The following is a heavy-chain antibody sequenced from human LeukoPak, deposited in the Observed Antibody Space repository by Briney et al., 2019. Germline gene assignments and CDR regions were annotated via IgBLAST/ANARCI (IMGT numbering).Heavy chain of an antibody. CDR1: GYTFTGYY. J-gene: IGHJ6*02. CDR3: ARGPAANYYYYYGMDV. CDR2: INPNSGGT. V-gene: IGHV1-2*04. D-gene: IGHD2-15*01. Sequence: ASVKVSCEASGYTFTGYYMHWVRQAPGQGLEWVGWINPNSGGTNYAQKFQGWVTMTRDTSISTAYMELSRLRSDDTAVYYCARGPAANYYYYYGMDVWGQGTTVTVSS.